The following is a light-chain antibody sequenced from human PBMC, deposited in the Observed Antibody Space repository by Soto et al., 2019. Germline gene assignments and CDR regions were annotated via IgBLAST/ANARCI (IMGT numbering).Light chain of an antibody. CDR3: QQLNSYPPT. CDR1: QGISSY. Sequence: DIQLTQSKSFLSASVGDRVTITCRASQGISSYLAWYQQKPGKAPKLLIYAASTLQSGVPSRFSGSGSGTEFTLTISSLQPEDFVTYYCQQLNSYPPTFGQGTRLEIK. J-gene: IGKJ5*01. V-gene: IGKV1-9*01. CDR2: AAS.